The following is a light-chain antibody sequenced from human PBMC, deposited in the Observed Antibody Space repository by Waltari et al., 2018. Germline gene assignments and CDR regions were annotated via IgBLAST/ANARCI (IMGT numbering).Light chain of an antibody. J-gene: IGLJ2*01. CDR2: LNSAGSH. Sequence: VLTQSPSASAYLGASVKLTCTLSSGHSSYAIAWHQQQPEKGPRYLMKLNSAGSHKKGDGIPDRFSGSSSGAERYLTISSLQSEDEADYYCQTWDTGTHVVFGGGTKLTVL. CDR3: QTWDTGTHVV. V-gene: IGLV4-69*01. CDR1: SGHSSYA.